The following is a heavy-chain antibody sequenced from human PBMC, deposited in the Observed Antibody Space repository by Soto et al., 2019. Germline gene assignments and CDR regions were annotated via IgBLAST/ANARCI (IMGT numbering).Heavy chain of an antibody. CDR1: GFTFDDYA. Sequence: HPGGSLRLSCAASGFTFDDYAMHWVRQAPGKGLEWVSGISWNSGSIGYADSVKGRFTISRDSAKNSLYLQMNSLRAEDTALYYCAKGGHYDFWSGRTFDYWGQGTLVTVSS. J-gene: IGHJ4*02. CDR2: ISWNSGSI. D-gene: IGHD3-3*01. V-gene: IGHV3-9*01. CDR3: AKGGHYDFWSGRTFDY.